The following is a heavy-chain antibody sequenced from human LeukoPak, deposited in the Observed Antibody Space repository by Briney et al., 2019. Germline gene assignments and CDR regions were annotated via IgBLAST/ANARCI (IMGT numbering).Heavy chain of an antibody. CDR2: IIPIFGTA. V-gene: IGHV1-69*13. J-gene: IGHJ6*03. CDR3: ARAEVHQLWLLNYYYMDV. D-gene: IGHD5-18*01. CDR1: GGTFSSYA. Sequence: ASVKVSCKASGGTFSSYAISWVRQAPGQGLELMGGIIPIFGTANYAQKFQGRVTITADESTSTAYMELSSLRSEDTAVCYCARAEVHQLWLLNYYYMDVWGKGTTVTVSS.